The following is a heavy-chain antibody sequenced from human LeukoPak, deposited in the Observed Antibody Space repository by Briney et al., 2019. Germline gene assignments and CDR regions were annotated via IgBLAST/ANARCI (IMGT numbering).Heavy chain of an antibody. J-gene: IGHJ5*02. CDR3: AREGTARTNLNWFDP. CDR1: GGSISSYY. CDR2: ISYSGST. Sequence: SETLSLTCTVSGGSISSYYWSWIRQPPGKGLEWIGYISYSGSTNFNPSLKSRVTISVDTSKNQFSLKLSSVTAADTAVYYCAREGTARTNLNWFDPWGQGTLVTVSS. V-gene: IGHV4-59*01. D-gene: IGHD1-1*01.